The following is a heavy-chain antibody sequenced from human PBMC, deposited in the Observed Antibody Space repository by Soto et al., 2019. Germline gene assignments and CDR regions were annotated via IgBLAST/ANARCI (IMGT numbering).Heavy chain of an antibody. D-gene: IGHD3-22*01. CDR2: IGTAGDT. CDR3: ARGDSSGFPYYYYYGMDV. V-gene: IGHV3-13*01. J-gene: IGHJ6*02. Sequence: GGSLRLSCAASGFTFSSYDMHWVRQATGKGLEWVSAIGTAGDTYYPGSVKGRFTISRENAKNSLYLQMNSLRAGDTAVYYCARGDSSGFPYYYYYGMDVWGQGTTVTVSS. CDR1: GFTFSSYD.